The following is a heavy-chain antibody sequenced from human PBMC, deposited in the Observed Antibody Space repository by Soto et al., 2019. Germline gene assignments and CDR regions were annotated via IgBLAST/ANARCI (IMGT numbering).Heavy chain of an antibody. CDR1: GYTFTSYD. Sequence: GASVKVSCKASGYTFTSYDINWVRQAPGQGLEWMGWMNPNSGNTGYAQKFQGRVTMTRNTSISTAYMELSSLRSEDTAVYYCASGRGSSWYFDYCYYGMDVWGQGTTVTVSS. CDR3: ASGRGSSWYFDYCYYGMDV. CDR2: MNPNSGNT. J-gene: IGHJ6*02. V-gene: IGHV1-8*01. D-gene: IGHD6-13*01.